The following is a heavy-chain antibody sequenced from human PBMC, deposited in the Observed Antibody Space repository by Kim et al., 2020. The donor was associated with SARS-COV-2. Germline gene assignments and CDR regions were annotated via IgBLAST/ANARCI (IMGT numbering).Heavy chain of an antibody. Sequence: YYNPSLKSRVPISVDTSKNQFSLKLSSVTAADTAVYYCATTGGDFWSGDYWGQGTLVTVSS. J-gene: IGHJ4*02. CDR3: ATTGGDFWSGDY. D-gene: IGHD3-3*01. V-gene: IGHV4-39*01.